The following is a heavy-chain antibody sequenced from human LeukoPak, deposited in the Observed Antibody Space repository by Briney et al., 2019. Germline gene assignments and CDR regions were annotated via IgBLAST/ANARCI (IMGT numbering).Heavy chain of an antibody. Sequence: QPGGSLRLSCAASGFTFSSYEMNWVRQAPGKGLEWVSYISSSGSTTYYADSVKGRFTISRDNAKNSLYLQMNSLRAEDTALYYCAGGGGWYWGQGTLVTVSS. J-gene: IGHJ4*02. CDR2: ISSSGSTT. D-gene: IGHD2-15*01. CDR1: GFTFSSYE. V-gene: IGHV3-48*03. CDR3: AGGGGWY.